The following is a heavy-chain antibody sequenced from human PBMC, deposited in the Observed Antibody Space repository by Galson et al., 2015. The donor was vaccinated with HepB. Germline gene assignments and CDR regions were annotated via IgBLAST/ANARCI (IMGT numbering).Heavy chain of an antibody. Sequence: SVKVSCKASGYTFTSYGISWVRQAPGQGLEWMGWISAYNGNTNYAQKLQGRVTMTTDTSTSTAYMELRSLRSDDTAVYYCARDAMVRGVMANWFDPWGQGTLVTVSS. D-gene: IGHD3-10*01. V-gene: IGHV1-18*01. CDR2: ISAYNGNT. CDR3: ARDAMVRGVMANWFDP. J-gene: IGHJ5*02. CDR1: GYTFTSYG.